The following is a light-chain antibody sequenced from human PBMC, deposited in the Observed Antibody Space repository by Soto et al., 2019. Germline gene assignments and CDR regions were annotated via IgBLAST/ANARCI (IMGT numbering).Light chain of an antibody. CDR3: SSYTRSSTLYV. CDR2: EVS. Sequence: QSALTQPASVSGSPGQSITISCTGTSSDVGGYNYVSWYQQHPGKAPKLMIYEVSNRPSGVSNRFSGSKSGNTASLTISGRQAEDEADYYCSSYTRSSTLYVFGTGTKLTVL. V-gene: IGLV2-14*01. CDR1: SSDVGGYNY. J-gene: IGLJ1*01.